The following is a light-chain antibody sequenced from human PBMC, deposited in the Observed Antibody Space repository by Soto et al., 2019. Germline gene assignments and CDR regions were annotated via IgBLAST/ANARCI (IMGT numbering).Light chain of an antibody. V-gene: IGKV1-5*03. CDR3: QRYNSYSEA. J-gene: IGKJ1*01. CDR1: QTISSW. Sequence: IRMTQSPSTLSGPVGDRVTIPCRASQTISSWLAWYQQKPGKAPKLLIYKASTLKSGVPSRFSGSGSGTEFTLTISSLQPDDFATYYCQRYNSYSEAFGQGTKVDIK. CDR2: KAS.